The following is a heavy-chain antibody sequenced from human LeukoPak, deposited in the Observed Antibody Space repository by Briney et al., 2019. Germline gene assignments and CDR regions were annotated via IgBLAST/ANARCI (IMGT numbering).Heavy chain of an antibody. CDR3: AKIPPPDQNGSGSYPPDY. V-gene: IGHV3-23*01. D-gene: IGHD3-10*01. CDR1: GFTFSSYA. Sequence: GGSLRLSCAASGFTFSSYAMSWVRQAPGKGLEWVSAISGSGGSTYYTDSVKGRFTISRDNSKNTLYLQMNSLRAEDTAVYYCAKIPPPDQNGSGSYPPDYWGQGTLVTVSS. CDR2: ISGSGGST. J-gene: IGHJ4*02.